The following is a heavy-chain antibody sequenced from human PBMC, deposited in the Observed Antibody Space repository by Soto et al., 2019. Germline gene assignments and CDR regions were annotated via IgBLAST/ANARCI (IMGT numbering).Heavy chain of an antibody. D-gene: IGHD3-3*01. CDR3: ARTVLRFLEWLYPNWFDP. Sequence: SETLSLTCTVSGGSISSGDYYWSWIRQPPGKGLEWIGYIYYSGSTYYNPSLKSRVTISVDTSKNQFSLKLSSVTAADTAVYYCARTVLRFLEWLYPNWFDPWGQGTLVTVSS. J-gene: IGHJ5*02. CDR1: GGSISSGDYY. V-gene: IGHV4-30-4*01. CDR2: IYYSGST.